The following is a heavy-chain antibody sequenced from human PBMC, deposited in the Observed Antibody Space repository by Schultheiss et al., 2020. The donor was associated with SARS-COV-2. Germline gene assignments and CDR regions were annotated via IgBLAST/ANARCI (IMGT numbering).Heavy chain of an antibody. V-gene: IGHV4-34*01. CDR2: INHSGST. Sequence: SETLSLTCAVYGGSFSGYYWSWIRQPPGKGLEWIGEINHSGSTYYNPSLKSRVTISVDTSKNQFSLKLGSVTAADTAVYYCARMLSGDDYWGQGTLVTVSS. CDR1: GGSFSGYY. J-gene: IGHJ4*02. D-gene: IGHD3-10*01. CDR3: ARMLSGDDY.